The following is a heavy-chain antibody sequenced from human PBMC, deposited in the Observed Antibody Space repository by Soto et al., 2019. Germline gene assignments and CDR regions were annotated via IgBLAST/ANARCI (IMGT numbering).Heavy chain of an antibody. CDR2: ISSSGSSI. CDR1: GSTFSTYE. V-gene: IGHV3-48*03. Sequence: PGGSLRLSCAASGSTFSTYEMNWVRQAPGKGLEWISYISSSGSSIYYADSVKGRFTISRDNAWNSLHLQMNSLRVEDTAVYYCARDGYDSSGDSEYFQYWGQGTLVTVSS. D-gene: IGHD3-22*01. CDR3: ARDGYDSSGDSEYFQY. J-gene: IGHJ1*01.